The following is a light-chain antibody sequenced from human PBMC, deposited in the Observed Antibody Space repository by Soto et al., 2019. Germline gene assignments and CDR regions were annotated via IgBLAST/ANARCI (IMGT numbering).Light chain of an antibody. CDR3: QQRSSWPSLT. CDR2: DAS. Sequence: EIVLTQSPATLSLSPGERATLSCRASQSVSSYLAWYQQKPGQAPRLLIYDASNRATGIPARFSGSGSGTDFTLTINSLEPEDFAVYYCQQRSSWPSLTFGGGTKVEIK. V-gene: IGKV3-11*01. CDR1: QSVSSY. J-gene: IGKJ4*01.